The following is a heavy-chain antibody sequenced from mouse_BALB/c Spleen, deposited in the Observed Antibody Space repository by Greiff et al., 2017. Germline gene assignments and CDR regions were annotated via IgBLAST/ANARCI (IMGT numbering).Heavy chain of an antibody. CDR1: GYTFTTYP. V-gene: IGHV1-47*01. Sequence: VQLHQSGAELVKPGASVKMSCKAFGYTFTTYPIEWMKQNHGKSLEWIGNFHPYNDDTKYNEKFKGKAKVTVEKSSSTGYLELSRLTSDDSAVYYCAIYDDAMDYWGQGTSVTVAS. CDR3: AIYDDAMDY. CDR2: FHPYNDDT. D-gene: IGHD2-3*01. J-gene: IGHJ4*01.